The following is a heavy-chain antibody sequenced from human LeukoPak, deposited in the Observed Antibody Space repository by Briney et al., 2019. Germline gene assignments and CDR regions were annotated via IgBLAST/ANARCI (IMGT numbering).Heavy chain of an antibody. CDR1: GYTFTSYD. CDR2: ISAYNGNT. CDR3: ARDSPYYYGSGSYQENWFDP. D-gene: IGHD3-10*01. Sequence: ASVKVSCKASGYTFTSYDINWVRQATGQGLEWMGWISAYNGNTNYAQKLQGRVTMTTDTSTSTAYMELRSLRSDDTAVYYCARDSPYYYGSGSYQENWFDPWGQGTLVTVSS. V-gene: IGHV1-18*01. J-gene: IGHJ5*02.